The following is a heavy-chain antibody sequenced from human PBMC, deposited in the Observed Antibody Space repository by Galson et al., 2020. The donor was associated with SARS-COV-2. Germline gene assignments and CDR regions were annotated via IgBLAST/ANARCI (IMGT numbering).Heavy chain of an antibody. J-gene: IGHJ4*02. CDR1: GFTLSGYG. D-gene: IGHD3-16*01. CDR2: IWYDGSKK. Sequence: GSLRLSCAAPGFTLSGYGMHWVRQAPGKGLEWVAVIWYDGSKKYYADSVKGRFTISRDNSKKTLYLQMNSLRAEDTAVYYCARDSRGGYGYFDYWGQGTLVTVSS. CDR3: ARDSRGGYGYFDY. V-gene: IGHV3-33*01.